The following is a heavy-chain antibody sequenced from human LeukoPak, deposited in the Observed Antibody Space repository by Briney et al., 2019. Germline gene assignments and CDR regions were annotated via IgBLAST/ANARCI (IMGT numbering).Heavy chain of an antibody. CDR2: ISAYNGNT. CDR1: GYTFNRYG. V-gene: IGHV1-18*01. Sequence: ASVKVSCKASGYTFNRYGISWVRQAPGEGLEWMGWISAYNGNTNYAQKFQGRVTMTTDASTSTAYMELRSLRSDDTAVYHCARENDPGSGYFDYWGQGTLVTVSS. D-gene: IGHD1-1*01. CDR3: ARENDPGSGYFDY. J-gene: IGHJ4*02.